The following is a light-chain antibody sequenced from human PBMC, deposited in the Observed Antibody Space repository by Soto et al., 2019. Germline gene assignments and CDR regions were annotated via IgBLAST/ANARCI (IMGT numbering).Light chain of an antibody. CDR3: QQSYSLWT. V-gene: IGKV1-39*01. Sequence: DIQMTQSTSSLSASVGDRVTITCRASQSISSYLNWYQQKPGKAPKLLIYAASSLQSGVPSRFSGSGSGTDFTLTISSLQPEDFATYYCQQSYSLWTFGQGTKVDI. CDR2: AAS. CDR1: QSISSY. J-gene: IGKJ1*01.